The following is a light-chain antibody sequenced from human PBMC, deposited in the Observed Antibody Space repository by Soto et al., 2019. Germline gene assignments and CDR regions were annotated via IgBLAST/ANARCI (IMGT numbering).Light chain of an antibody. CDR2: EVS. V-gene: IGLV2-8*01. Sequence: QSVLTQPPSASGSPGQSVTISCTGTSSDVGAYNYVSWYQQLPGKAPKLMIYEVSKRPSGVPDRFSGSKSGNTASLTVSGLQAEDEADYYCSSYAGSNNFIFGGGTKLTVL. CDR1: SSDVGAYNY. CDR3: SSYAGSNNFI. J-gene: IGLJ2*01.